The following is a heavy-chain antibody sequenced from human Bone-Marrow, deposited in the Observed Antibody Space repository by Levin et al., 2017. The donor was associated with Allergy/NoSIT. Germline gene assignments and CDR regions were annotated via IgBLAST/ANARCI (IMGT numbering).Heavy chain of an antibody. D-gene: IGHD2-21*01. CDR1: GYTFRNYG. CDR3: ARLVVGAKGWFAP. CDR2: ISTDTGNR. V-gene: IGHV1-18*01. J-gene: IGHJ5*02. Sequence: GESLKISCKASGYTFRNYGISWVRQAPGRGLEWLGWISTDTGNRHYAQNLQGRVTMTTDTSTDTAHLELRSLRSDDTAIYYCARLVVGAKGWFAPWGQGTPVTVYS.